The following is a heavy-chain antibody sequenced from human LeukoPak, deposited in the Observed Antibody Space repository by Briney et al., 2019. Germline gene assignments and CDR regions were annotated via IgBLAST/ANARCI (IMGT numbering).Heavy chain of an antibody. Sequence: SETLSLTCTVSGGSISSHYWSWIRQPPGKGLEWIGYIYYSGSTNYNPSLKRRITISVDTSKNQFSLKLSSVTAADTAVYYCARAYYGSGSTPEFDPWGQGTLVTVSS. CDR1: GGSISSHY. J-gene: IGHJ5*02. CDR3: ARAYYGSGSTPEFDP. D-gene: IGHD3-10*01. V-gene: IGHV4-59*11. CDR2: IYYSGST.